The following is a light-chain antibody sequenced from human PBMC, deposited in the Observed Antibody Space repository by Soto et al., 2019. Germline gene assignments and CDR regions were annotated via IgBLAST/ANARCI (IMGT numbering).Light chain of an antibody. CDR2: DAS. Sequence: DLPTPQSPSTLSASVGDRVHITGRASKSISRWLAWYKQKPGKAPKVLIYDASSLESGVPSRFSGSGSGTEFSLTIRSLKPDDFATYYCQQYNSHWTFGQGTKLDI. CDR3: QQYNSHWT. V-gene: IGKV1-5*01. J-gene: IGKJ1*01. CDR1: KSISRW.